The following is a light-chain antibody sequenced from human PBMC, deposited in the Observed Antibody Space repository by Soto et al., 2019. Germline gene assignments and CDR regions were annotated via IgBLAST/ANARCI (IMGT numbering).Light chain of an antibody. J-gene: IGKJ1*01. CDR1: QDVSTN. Sequence: TGMSRSPHNHSVYPGESATLSCRASQDVSTNLAWYQQKPGQAPRLLIYGASTRATGIPARFSGSGSGTEFTLIISSLQSEDFAVYYCQQYDSWPRTFGQGTKVDIK. CDR3: QQYDSWPRT. V-gene: IGKV3-15*01. CDR2: GAS.